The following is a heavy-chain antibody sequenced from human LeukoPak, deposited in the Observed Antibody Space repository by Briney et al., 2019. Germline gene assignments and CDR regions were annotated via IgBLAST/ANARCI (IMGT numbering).Heavy chain of an antibody. V-gene: IGHV1-18*01. CDR3: ARIIDGWEGGFYYYYMDV. D-gene: IGHD1-26*01. CDR2: ISAYNGNT. Sequence: GASVKVSCKASGYTFTSYGISWVRQPPGQGLEWMGWISAYNGNTNYVQKFQDRVTMTRDTSTNTAYLELRSLIFDDTAVYYCARIIDGWEGGFYYYYMDVWGEGTTVTVSS. J-gene: IGHJ6*03. CDR1: GYTFTSYG.